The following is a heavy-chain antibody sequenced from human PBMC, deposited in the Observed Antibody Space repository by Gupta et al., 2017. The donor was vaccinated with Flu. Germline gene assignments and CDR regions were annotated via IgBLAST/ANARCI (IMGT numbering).Heavy chain of an antibody. CDR2: VYDSGTT. CDR3: ARLKSSYDSSGPPGWFDP. J-gene: IGHJ5*02. V-gene: IGHV4-39*01. D-gene: IGHD3-22*01. Sequence: WGWIRQAPGQGLEWSGNVYDSGTTYYNSSLKSRLTISVDTSKNQFSLKLSSVTAADTAVYHCARLKSSYDSSGPPGWFDPWGQGTLVTVSS.